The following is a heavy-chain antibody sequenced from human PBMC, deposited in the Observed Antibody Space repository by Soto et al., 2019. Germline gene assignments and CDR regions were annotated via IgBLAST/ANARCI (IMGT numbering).Heavy chain of an antibody. J-gene: IGHJ3*02. D-gene: IGHD2-15*01. V-gene: IGHV3-48*01. CDR1: GFTFSSYS. CDR3: ARDGGYCSGGSCYGVEDAFDI. Sequence: HPGGSLRLSCAASGFTFSSYSMNWVRQAPGKGLEWVSYISSSSSTIYYADSVKGRFTISRDNAKNSLYLQMNSLRAEDTAVYYCARDGGYCSGGSCYGVEDAFDIWGQGTMVTVSS. CDR2: ISSSSSTI.